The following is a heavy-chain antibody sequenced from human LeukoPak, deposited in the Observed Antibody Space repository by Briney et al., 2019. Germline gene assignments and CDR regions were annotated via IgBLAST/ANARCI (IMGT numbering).Heavy chain of an antibody. J-gene: IGHJ6*03. Sequence: PGGSLRLSCAASGFTFSSYGMSWVRQAPGKGLEWVSAISGSGGSTYYADPVKGRSTISKDNSKNTPYLQINILTAEDPAGYYCARAWYYSYCMEVWGKGTPVTISS. V-gene: IGHV3-23*01. CDR1: GFTFSSYG. CDR2: ISGSGGST. CDR3: ARAWYYSYCMEV.